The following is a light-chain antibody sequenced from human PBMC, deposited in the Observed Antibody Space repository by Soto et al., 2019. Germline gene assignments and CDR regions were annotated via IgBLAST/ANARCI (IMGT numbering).Light chain of an antibody. J-gene: IGLJ2*01. Sequence: QSVLTQPPSASGSPGQSVTITCSGTSSDVGEENYVSWYQQHPGKVPKLILYEVSKRPSGVPDRFSGARSGHTASLTVSGLQAEDEADYYCSSFAGSPVVFGGGTKVTVL. V-gene: IGLV2-8*01. CDR2: EVS. CDR3: SSFAGSPVV. CDR1: SSDVGEENY.